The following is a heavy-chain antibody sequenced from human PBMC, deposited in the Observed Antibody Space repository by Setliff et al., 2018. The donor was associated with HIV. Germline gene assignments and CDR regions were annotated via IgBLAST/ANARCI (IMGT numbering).Heavy chain of an antibody. CDR2: IYYSGSA. J-gene: IGHJ4*02. Sequence: SETLSLTCTVSDGSVRGSSYYWGWIRQPPGKGLEWIGSIYYSGSAYNNPSLKSRVTISVDTSKNQFSLKLNSVTAADTAVFYCARHRVITGSFDYWGQGTLVTVSS. CDR1: DGSVRGSSYY. D-gene: IGHD3-10*01. V-gene: IGHV4-39*01. CDR3: ARHRVITGSFDY.